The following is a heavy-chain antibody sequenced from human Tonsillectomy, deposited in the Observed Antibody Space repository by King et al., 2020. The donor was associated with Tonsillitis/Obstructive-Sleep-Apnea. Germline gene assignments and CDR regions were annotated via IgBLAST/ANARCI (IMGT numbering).Heavy chain of an antibody. J-gene: IGHJ4*02. CDR3: ARGEPVDTAMVY. V-gene: IGHV3-74*01. Sequence: VQLVESGGGLVQPGGSLRLSCAASGFTFSSYWMHWVRQAPGKGLVWVSRINSDGSSTSYADSCKGRFTISRDNAKNTLYLQMNSLRAEDTAVYYCARGEPVDTAMVYWGQGTLVTVSS. CDR2: INSDGSST. D-gene: IGHD5-18*01. CDR1: GFTFSSYW.